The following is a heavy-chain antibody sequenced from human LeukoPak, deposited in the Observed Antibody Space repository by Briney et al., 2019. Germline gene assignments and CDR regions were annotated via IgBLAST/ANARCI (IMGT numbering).Heavy chain of an antibody. Sequence: GRSLRLSCAASGFTFSSYAMHWVRQAPGKGLEWVAVISYDGSNKYYADSVKGRFTISRDNSKNTLYLQMNSLRAEDTAVYYCARENYYGSGSYYLIYFDYWGQGTLVTVSS. CDR3: ARENYYGSGSYYLIYFDY. V-gene: IGHV3-30*04. CDR1: GFTFSSYA. D-gene: IGHD3-10*01. CDR2: ISYDGSNK. J-gene: IGHJ4*02.